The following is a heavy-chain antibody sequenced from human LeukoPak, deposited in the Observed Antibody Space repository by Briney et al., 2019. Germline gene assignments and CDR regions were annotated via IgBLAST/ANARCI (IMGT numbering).Heavy chain of an antibody. CDR2: INHSGST. CDR1: GGSFSGYY. D-gene: IGHD1-26*01. Sequence: SETLSLTCAVYGGSFSGYYWSWIRQPPGKGLEWIGEINHSGSTNYNPSLKSRVTISVDTSKNQLSLKLSSVTAADTAVYYCARHAYSGTLRVFDFWGQGTLVTVSS. J-gene: IGHJ4*02. V-gene: IGHV4-34*01. CDR3: ARHAYSGTLRVFDF.